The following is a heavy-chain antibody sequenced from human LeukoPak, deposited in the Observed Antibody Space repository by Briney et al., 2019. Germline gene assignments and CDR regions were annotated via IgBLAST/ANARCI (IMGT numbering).Heavy chain of an antibody. CDR2: LSRSTTII. D-gene: IGHD6-19*01. V-gene: IGHV3-48*01. CDR3: ARSGWYDDFDY. CDR1: GFNFNIYS. Sequence: GGSLRLSCAASGFNFNIYSMNWVRQAPGKALEWISYLSRSTTIIYYADSVKGRFTISRDNAKSSLYLQMNSLRAEDTAMYYCARSGWYDDFDYLGQGTLVTVSS. J-gene: IGHJ4*02.